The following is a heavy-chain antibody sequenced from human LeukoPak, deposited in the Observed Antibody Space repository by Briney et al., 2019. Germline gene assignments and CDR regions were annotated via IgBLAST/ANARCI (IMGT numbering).Heavy chain of an antibody. CDR2: IYYTGSI. Sequence: PSETLSLTCTVSGGSLSSYYWSWLRQPPGQGLEWIAYIYYTGSIDYNPSLKSRVTISGDMSKNQFSLNLNSVTAADTAIYYCARTPRRGGFDYWGQGILVTVS. D-gene: IGHD3-10*01. V-gene: IGHV4-59*01. CDR1: GGSLSSYY. CDR3: ARTPRRGGFDY. J-gene: IGHJ4*02.